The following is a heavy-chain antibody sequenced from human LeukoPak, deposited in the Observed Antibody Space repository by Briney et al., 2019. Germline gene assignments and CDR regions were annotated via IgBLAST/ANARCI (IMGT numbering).Heavy chain of an antibody. CDR3: ARLHSSSFDP. CDR2: IYYSGST. CDR1: GGSISSYY. J-gene: IGHJ5*02. D-gene: IGHD6-6*01. Sequence: PSETLSLTCTVSGGSISSYYWSWIRQPPGKGLEWIGHIYYSGSTNYNPSLNSRVTISVDTSKNQFSLKLNSLTAADTAVYYCARLHSSSFDPWGQGALVTVSS. V-gene: IGHV4-59*01.